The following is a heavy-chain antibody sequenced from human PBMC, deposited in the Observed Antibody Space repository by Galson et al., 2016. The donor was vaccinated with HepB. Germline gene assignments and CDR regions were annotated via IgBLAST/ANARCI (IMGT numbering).Heavy chain of an antibody. CDR3: AKLLMRAVVVRPWFDL. CDR2: ISYDGKKK. V-gene: IGHV3-30*18. J-gene: IGHJ2*01. D-gene: IGHD4-23*01. Sequence: SLRLSCAATGFTFRSYGMHWVRQAPGKGLEWVTFISYDGKKKEYGDSVKGRFTVSRDNSNNTLYLQMSSLRPEDTAVYYCAKLLMRAVVVRPWFDLWGRGTLVTVSS. CDR1: GFTFRSYG.